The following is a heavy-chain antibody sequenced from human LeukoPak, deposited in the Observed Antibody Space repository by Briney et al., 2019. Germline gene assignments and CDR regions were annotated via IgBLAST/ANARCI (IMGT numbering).Heavy chain of an antibody. CDR1: GGTFSSYA. J-gene: IGHJ4*02. CDR3: AAEVASSGWSEFDY. CDR2: IIPILGIA. D-gene: IGHD6-19*01. V-gene: IGHV1-69*04. Sequence: SVKVSCKASGGTFSSYAISWVRQAPGQGLEWMGRIIPILGIANYAQKFQGRVTITADKSTSTAYMELSSLRSEDTAVYYCAAEVASSGWSEFDYWGQGTLVTVSS.